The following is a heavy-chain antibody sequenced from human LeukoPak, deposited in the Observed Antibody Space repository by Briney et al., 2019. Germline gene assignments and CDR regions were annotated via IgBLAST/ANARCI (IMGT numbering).Heavy chain of an antibody. CDR3: ARSRRVSNWFDP. Sequence: SETLSLTCTVSGGSISSYYWSWIRQPPGKGLEWIGYIYYSGSTNYNPSLKSRVTISVDTSKNQFSLKLSSVTAADTAVYYCARSRRVSNWFDPWGQGALVTVSS. CDR2: IYYSGST. V-gene: IGHV4-59*01. CDR1: GGSISSYY. J-gene: IGHJ5*02.